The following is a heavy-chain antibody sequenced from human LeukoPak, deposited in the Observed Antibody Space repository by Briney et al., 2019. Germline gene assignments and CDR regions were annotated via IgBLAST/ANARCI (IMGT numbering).Heavy chain of an antibody. CDR3: AKDAAAEWGIVVVITGGYYFDY. CDR1: GFTFSSYG. J-gene: IGHJ4*02. D-gene: IGHD3-22*01. Sequence: GGSLRLSCAASGFTFSSYGMHWVRQAPGKGLEWVAFIRYDGSNKYYADSVKGRFTISRDNSKNTLYLQMNSLRAEDTAVYYCAKDAAAEWGIVVVITGGYYFDYWGQGTLVTVSS. CDR2: IRYDGSNK. V-gene: IGHV3-30*02.